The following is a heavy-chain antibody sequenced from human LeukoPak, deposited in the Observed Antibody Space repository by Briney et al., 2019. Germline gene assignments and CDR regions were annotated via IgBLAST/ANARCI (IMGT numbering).Heavy chain of an antibody. CDR3: ARARDTAMVLSWFDP. J-gene: IGHJ5*02. D-gene: IGHD5-18*01. Sequence: SETLSLTCAVYGGSFTEYYWSWIRQPPGKGLEWIGRIYTSGSTNYNPSLKSRVTISVDTSKNQFSLKLSSVTAADTAVYYCARARDTAMVLSWFDPWGQGTLVTVSS. CDR1: GGSFTEYY. CDR2: IYTSGST. V-gene: IGHV4-59*10.